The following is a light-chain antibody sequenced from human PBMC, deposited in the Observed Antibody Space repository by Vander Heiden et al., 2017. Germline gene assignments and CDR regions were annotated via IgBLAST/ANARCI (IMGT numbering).Light chain of an antibody. CDR3: RQYNSFPPWT. J-gene: IGKJ1*01. CDR1: QNIINY. CDR2: AAS. Sequence: IQMTQSPSSLSASVGDRVTITCRSSQNIINYLNWYQQKPGKAPELLIYAASSLQSGVPSRFSSRGSGTDFTLTISCLQYEDFATYYCRQYNSFPPWTFGHGTKVEIK. V-gene: IGKV1D-8*01.